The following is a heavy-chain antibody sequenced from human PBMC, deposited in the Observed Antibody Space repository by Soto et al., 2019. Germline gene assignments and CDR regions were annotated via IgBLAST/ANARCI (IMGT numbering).Heavy chain of an antibody. Sequence: QVQLVQSGAEVKKPGAAVKVSCKASGYTFTSYGISWVRQAPGPGLEWMGWISAYNGNTNYAQKLQGRVTMTTDTSTSTAYMELRSLRSDDTAVYYCARAGVDTATGYYYGMDVWGQGTTVTVSS. CDR3: ARAGVDTATGYYYGMDV. J-gene: IGHJ6*02. CDR2: ISAYNGNT. CDR1: GYTFTSYG. D-gene: IGHD5-18*01. V-gene: IGHV1-18*01.